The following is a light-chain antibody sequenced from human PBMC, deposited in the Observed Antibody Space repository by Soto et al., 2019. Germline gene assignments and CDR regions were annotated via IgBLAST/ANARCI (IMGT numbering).Light chain of an antibody. V-gene: IGKV3-11*01. CDR3: QQRSNWPPIT. CDR1: QSVSSY. CDR2: DAS. Sequence: EIVLTQSPATLSLSPGERATLSCRASQSVSSYLAWYQQKLGQAPRPLIYDASNRATGVPARFSASGFGTDFTLTISSLEPEDSAVYYCQQRSNWPPITFGQGTRLEIK. J-gene: IGKJ5*01.